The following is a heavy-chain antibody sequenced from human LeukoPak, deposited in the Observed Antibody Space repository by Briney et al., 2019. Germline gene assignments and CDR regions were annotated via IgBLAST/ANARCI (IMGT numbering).Heavy chain of an antibody. CDR3: ARDKKDPYCSGGSCYSNWFDP. CDR2: INIYTGKP. D-gene: IGHD2-15*01. J-gene: IGHJ5*02. Sequence: ASVKVSCKAFGYTFTDYAMNWVRQAPGQGLEWMGWINIYTGKPTYAQGFTGRFVFSLDTSVSTAYLQISSLKAEDTAVYYCARDKKDPYCSGGSCYSNWFDPWGQGTLVTVSS. CDR1: GYTFTDYA. V-gene: IGHV7-4-1*02.